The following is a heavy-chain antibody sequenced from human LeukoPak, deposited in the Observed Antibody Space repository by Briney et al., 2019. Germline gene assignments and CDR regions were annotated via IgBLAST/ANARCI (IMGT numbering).Heavy chain of an antibody. CDR1: GFTFSSYD. J-gene: IGHJ6*02. V-gene: IGHV3-13*01. Sequence: GGSLRLSCAASGFTFSSYDMHWVRQATGKGLEWVSAIGTAGDTYYPGSVKGRFTISRENAKNSLYLQMNSLRAGDTAVYYCARDGRTGTTPEYYYYGVDVWGQGTTVTVSS. CDR2: IGTAGDT. D-gene: IGHD1-7*01. CDR3: ARDGRTGTTPEYYYYGVDV.